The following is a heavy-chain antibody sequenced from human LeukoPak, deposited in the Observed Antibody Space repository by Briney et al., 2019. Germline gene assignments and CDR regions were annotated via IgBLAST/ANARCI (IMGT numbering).Heavy chain of an antibody. V-gene: IGHV4-59*08. D-gene: IGHD2-8*02. J-gene: IGHJ4*02. CDR2: IYNSGST. CDR1: GGSISSYY. Sequence: PSETLSLTCTVSGGSISSYYWSWIRQPPGKGLEWIGNIYNSGSTNYNPSLKSRVTISVETSKSQYSLKLTSVTATDTAFYYCASGNWWLTSKWGQGTLVIVSS. CDR3: ASGNWWLTSK.